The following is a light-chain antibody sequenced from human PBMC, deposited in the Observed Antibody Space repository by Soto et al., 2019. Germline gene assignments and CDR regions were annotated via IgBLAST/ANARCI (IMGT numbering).Light chain of an antibody. J-gene: IGLJ3*02. CDR2: LNSDGSH. CDR1: SGHNNYA. Sequence: QPVLTQSPSASASLGASVKLTCTLSSGHNNYAIAWHQQQPEKGPRFLMKLNSDGSHNKGDEIPDRFSGSSSGAERYLTISSLQSEDEADYYCQTWGTGIQVFGGGTKVTVL. V-gene: IGLV4-69*01. CDR3: QTWGTGIQV.